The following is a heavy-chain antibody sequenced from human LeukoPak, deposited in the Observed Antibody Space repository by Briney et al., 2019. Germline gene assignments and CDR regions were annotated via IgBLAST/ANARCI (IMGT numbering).Heavy chain of an antibody. CDR1: GYSISSGYY. CDR2: IDHSGST. CDR3: AREVRTTVTKYYYYYYYMDV. Sequence: SETLSLTCTVSGYSISSGYYWGWIRQPPGKGLEWTGSIDHSGSTYYNPSLKSRITISLDTSKNQFSLKLSSVTAADTAVYYCAREVRTTVTKYYYYYYYMDVWGKGTTVTVSS. V-gene: IGHV4-38-2*02. D-gene: IGHD4-17*01. J-gene: IGHJ6*03.